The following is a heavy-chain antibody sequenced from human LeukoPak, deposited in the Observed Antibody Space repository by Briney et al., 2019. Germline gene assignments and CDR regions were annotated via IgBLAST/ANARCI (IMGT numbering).Heavy chain of an antibody. CDR2: INHSGST. D-gene: IGHD2-15*01. CDR1: GGSFSTYY. V-gene: IGHV4-34*01. CDR3: APHCSGGSCYPEYFQH. J-gene: IGHJ1*01. Sequence: SETLSLTCAVYGGSFSTYYWSWIRQPPGKGLEWIGEINHSGSTNNNPSLKSRVTISVDTSKNQFSLKLSSVTAADTAVYYCAPHCSGGSCYPEYFQHWGQGTLVTVSS.